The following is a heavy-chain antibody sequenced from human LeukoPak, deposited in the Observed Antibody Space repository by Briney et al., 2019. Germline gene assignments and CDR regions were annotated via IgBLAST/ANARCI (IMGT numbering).Heavy chain of an antibody. CDR1: GGSFSDYD. D-gene: IGHD2-21*02. CDR2: VEHSGST. Sequence: PSETLSLTCAVSGGSFSDYDWSWIRQPPGKGLEWIGEVEHSGSTNYNPSLKSRITVSVGTSKNQFSLKMSSVTAADTAVYYCARSVRSNLSGDDLNCYYYYGMDVWGQGTAVTVSS. J-gene: IGHJ6*02. V-gene: IGHV4-34*01. CDR3: ARSVRSNLSGDDLNCYYYYGMDV.